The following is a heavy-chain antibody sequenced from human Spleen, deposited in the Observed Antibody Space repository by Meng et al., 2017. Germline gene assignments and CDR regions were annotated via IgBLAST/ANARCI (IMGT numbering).Heavy chain of an antibody. J-gene: IGHJ4*02. CDR3: ARDLAADGFDY. V-gene: IGHV3-30*07. Sequence: GESLKISCAASGFTFSSYRMHWVRQAPGKGLEWVAVISYDGSQKYFADSVKGRFTISRDNAKNFLYLQMNSLRAEDTALYYCARDLAADGFDYWGQGTLVTVSS. CDR1: GFTFSSYR. D-gene: IGHD6-13*01. CDR2: ISYDGSQK.